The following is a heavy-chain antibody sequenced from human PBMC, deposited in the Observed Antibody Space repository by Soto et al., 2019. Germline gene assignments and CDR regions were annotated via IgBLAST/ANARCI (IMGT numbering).Heavy chain of an antibody. J-gene: IGHJ6*02. Sequence: SETLSLTCAVSGDSISSRNWWSWVRQPPGKGLEWIGEISHGGNTNYNPSLQSRVTISVDTSKNQFSLKLSSVTAADTAVYYCARDLWGYCGTDCYPLDVWGQGTTVTVSS. CDR1: GDSISSRNW. D-gene: IGHD2-21*02. V-gene: IGHV4-4*02. CDR3: ARDLWGYCGTDCYPLDV. CDR2: ISHGGNT.